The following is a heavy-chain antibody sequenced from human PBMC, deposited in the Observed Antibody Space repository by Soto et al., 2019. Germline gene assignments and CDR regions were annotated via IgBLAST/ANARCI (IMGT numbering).Heavy chain of an antibody. D-gene: IGHD4-17*01. Sequence: QLQLQESGPGLVKPSETLSLTCTVSGGSISSSSYYWGWIRQPPGKGLEWIGSIYYSGSTYYNPSLKSRVTISVDTSKNQFSLKLSSVTAADTAVYYCARPDYGGEDDYYYYGMDVWGQGTTVTVSS. CDR2: IYYSGST. J-gene: IGHJ6*02. CDR3: ARPDYGGEDDYYYYGMDV. V-gene: IGHV4-39*01. CDR1: GGSISSSSYY.